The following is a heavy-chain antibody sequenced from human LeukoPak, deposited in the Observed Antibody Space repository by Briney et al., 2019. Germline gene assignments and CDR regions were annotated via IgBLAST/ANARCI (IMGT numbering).Heavy chain of an antibody. CDR1: GDSISNYD. D-gene: IGHD3-9*01. Sequence: SETLSLTCTVSGDSISNYDWTWIRQPAGKGLEWIGRIYGSGNTRYNPSLKSRVSMSIDTSKNQFSLKLSSVTAADTAVYFCARESLTGYNRGPRYFDYWGQGTLVTVSS. V-gene: IGHV4-4*07. CDR3: ARESLTGYNRGPRYFDY. CDR2: IYGSGNT. J-gene: IGHJ4*02.